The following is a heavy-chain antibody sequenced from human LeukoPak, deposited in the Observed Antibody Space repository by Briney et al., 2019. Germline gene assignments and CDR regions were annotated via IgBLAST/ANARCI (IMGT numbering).Heavy chain of an antibody. CDR1: GFTFSSYA. D-gene: IGHD4-17*01. Sequence: PGGSLRLSCGASGFTFSSYAMSWVRQAPGKGLEWVSAISGSAHRTYYADSVKGRFTISRDNAKNSLYLQMNSLRAEDTAVYYCARDFRDDYGDLHPTDYWGQGTLVTVSS. V-gene: IGHV3-23*01. CDR2: ISGSAHRT. J-gene: IGHJ4*02. CDR3: ARDFRDDYGDLHPTDY.